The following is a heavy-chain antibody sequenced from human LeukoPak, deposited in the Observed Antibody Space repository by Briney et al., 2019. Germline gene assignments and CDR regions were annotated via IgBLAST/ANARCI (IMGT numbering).Heavy chain of an antibody. CDR1: AFTFSGYW. V-gene: IGHV3-7*05. J-gene: IGHJ4*02. D-gene: IGHD3-10*01. CDR3: VRDGIRDIPGVITIRYDY. CDR2: IKEDGSDK. Sequence: GGSLRLSCSASAFTFSGYWMTWVRQAPGKGLEWVATIKEDGSDKYYVDSVRGRFTISRDNAENSLYLQMNSLRAEDTALYYCVRDGIRDIPGVITIRYDYWGQGTLVTVSS.